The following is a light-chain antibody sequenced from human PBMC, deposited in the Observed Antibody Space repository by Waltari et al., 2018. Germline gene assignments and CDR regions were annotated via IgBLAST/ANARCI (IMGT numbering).Light chain of an antibody. J-gene: IGLJ1*01. Sequence: QSALTQPASVSGSPGPSITISCTGTNSDVGSYNFVSWYQQHPGEAPKLMIFEVTNRPSRVANRFSGSKSGNTASRISSGLQGEDEADYYCSSYTTSRTYVFGTGTKVTVL. CDR2: EVT. CDR1: NSDVGSYNF. V-gene: IGLV2-14*01. CDR3: SSYTTSRTYV.